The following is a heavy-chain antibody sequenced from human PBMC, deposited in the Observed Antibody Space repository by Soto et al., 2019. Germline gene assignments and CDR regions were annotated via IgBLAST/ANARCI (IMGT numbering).Heavy chain of an antibody. CDR3: ARQKGDNKWELLQHDAFDI. CDR1: GGTFSSYA. V-gene: IGHV1-69*01. Sequence: QVQLVPSGAEVKKPGSSVKVSCKASGGTFSSYAISWVRQAPGQGLEWMGGIIPIFGTANYAQKFQGRVTITADESTSTAYMELSSLRSEDTAVYYCARQKGDNKWELLQHDAFDIWGQGTMVTVSS. J-gene: IGHJ3*02. CDR2: IIPIFGTA. D-gene: IGHD1-26*01.